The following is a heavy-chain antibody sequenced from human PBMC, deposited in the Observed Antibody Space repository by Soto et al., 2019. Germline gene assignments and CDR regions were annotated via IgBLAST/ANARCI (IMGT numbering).Heavy chain of an antibody. CDR2: ISAYNGNT. CDR3: YSEGYRIAGAAARDY. Sequence: ASVKVSCKASGYTFTSYGISWVRQAPGQGLEWMGWISAYNGNTNYAQKLQGRVTMTTDTSTSTAYMELRSLRSDDTAVYYCYSEGYRIAGAAARDYWGQGTLVTVSS. CDR1: GYTFTSYG. V-gene: IGHV1-18*01. D-gene: IGHD6-19*01. J-gene: IGHJ4*02.